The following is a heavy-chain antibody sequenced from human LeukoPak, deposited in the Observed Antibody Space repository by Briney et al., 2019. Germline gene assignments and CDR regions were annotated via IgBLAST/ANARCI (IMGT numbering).Heavy chain of an antibody. CDR2: ISSSGSTI. J-gene: IGHJ3*02. Sequence: PGGSLRLSCAASGFTFSSYEMNWVRQAPGKGLEWVSYISSSGSTIYYADSVKGRFTISRDNSKNTLYLQMNSLRAEDTAVYYCARHSGSYFDAFDIWGQGTMVTVSS. CDR1: GFTFSSYE. D-gene: IGHD1-26*01. CDR3: ARHSGSYFDAFDI. V-gene: IGHV3-48*03.